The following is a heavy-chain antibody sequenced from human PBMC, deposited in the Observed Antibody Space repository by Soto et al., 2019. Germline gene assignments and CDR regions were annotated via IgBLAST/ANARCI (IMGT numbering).Heavy chain of an antibody. Sequence: SETLSLTCTVSGGSISSSAFYWSWIRQLPGKGLEWLGYVHSSGNTFYNSSLKSRLTMSMDTSKNQFSLRLSSLTAADTAMYYCARDDSERPATYWGQGTLATVSS. V-gene: IGHV4-31*03. CDR2: VHSSGNT. J-gene: IGHJ4*02. D-gene: IGHD3-10*01. CDR3: ARDDSERPATY. CDR1: GGSISSSAFY.